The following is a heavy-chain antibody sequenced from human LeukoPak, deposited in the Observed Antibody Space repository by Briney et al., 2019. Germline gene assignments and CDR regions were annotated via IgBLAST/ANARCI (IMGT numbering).Heavy chain of an antibody. V-gene: IGHV1-2*02. CDR1: GYTFTGYY. D-gene: IGHD2-2*01. Sequence: ASVKVSCKASGYTFTGYYMHWVRQAPGQGLERMGWINPNSGGTNYAQKFQGRVTMTRDTSISTAYMELSRLRSDDTAVYYCARAGRYCSSTSCYFDYWGQGTLVTVSS. CDR3: ARAGRYCSSTSCYFDY. CDR2: INPNSGGT. J-gene: IGHJ4*02.